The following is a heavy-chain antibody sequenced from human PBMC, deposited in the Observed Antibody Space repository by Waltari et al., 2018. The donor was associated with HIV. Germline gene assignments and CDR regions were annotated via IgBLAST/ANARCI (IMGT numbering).Heavy chain of an antibody. J-gene: IGHJ4*02. Sequence: EVQLVESGGGLVKPGGSLRLSCAASGFTFSSAWMNWVRQAPGKGLEGVGRIKSKTDGGTKDYAAPMKGRFTISRDDSINTVFLQMNSVKAEDTAVYYCSTDVVKWLPSHNYFDYWGQGTLVTVSS. CDR2: IKSKTDGGTK. CDR3: STDVVKWLPSHNYFDY. CDR1: GFTFSSAW. V-gene: IGHV3-15*01. D-gene: IGHD5-12*01.